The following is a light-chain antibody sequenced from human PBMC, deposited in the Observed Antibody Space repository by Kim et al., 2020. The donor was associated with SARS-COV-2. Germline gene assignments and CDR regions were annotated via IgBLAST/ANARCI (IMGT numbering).Light chain of an antibody. CDR2: KAS. V-gene: IGKV1-5*03. CDR3: QQYYSYPFT. CDR1: QSISNW. J-gene: IGKJ2*01. Sequence: SASVGDRVTITCRASQSISNWLAWYQQKPGKAPKLLIYKASGLETGVPSRFSGSGSGTEFTLTIRSLQPDDSATYYCQQYYSYPFTFGHGTKLEI.